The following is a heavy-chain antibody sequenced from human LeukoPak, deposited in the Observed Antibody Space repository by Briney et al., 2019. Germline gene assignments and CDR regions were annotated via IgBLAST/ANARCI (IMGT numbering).Heavy chain of an antibody. CDR1: GGTFSSYA. CDR3: ARVRVLLWFGELKEPYFDY. Sequence: SVKVSCKASGGTFSSYAISWVRQAPGQGLEWMGGIIPIFGTANYAQKFQGRVTITADESTSTAYMELSSLRSEDTAVYYCARVRVLLWFGELKEPYFDYWGQGTLVTVSS. V-gene: IGHV1-69*13. D-gene: IGHD3-10*01. CDR2: IIPIFGTA. J-gene: IGHJ4*02.